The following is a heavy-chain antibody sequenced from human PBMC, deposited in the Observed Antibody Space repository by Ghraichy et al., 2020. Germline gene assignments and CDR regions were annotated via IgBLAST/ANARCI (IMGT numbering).Heavy chain of an antibody. CDR2: INHSGST. D-gene: IGHD3-16*01. CDR1: GGSFSGYY. V-gene: IGHV4-34*01. Sequence: SETLSLTCAVYGGSFSGYYWSWIRQPPGKGLEWIGEINHSGSTNYNPSLKSRVTISVDTSKNQFSLKLSSVTAADTAVYYCARDPLILKTTYYYYGMDVWGQGTTVTVSS. J-gene: IGHJ6*02. CDR3: ARDPLILKTTYYYYGMDV.